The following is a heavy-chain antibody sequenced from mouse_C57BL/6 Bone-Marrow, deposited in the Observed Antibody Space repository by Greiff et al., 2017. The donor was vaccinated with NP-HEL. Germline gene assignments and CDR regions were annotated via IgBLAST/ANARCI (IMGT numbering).Heavy chain of an antibody. D-gene: IGHD5-5*01. CDR3: ASYHYYAMDY. J-gene: IGHJ4*01. V-gene: IGHV1-72*01. Sequence: QVQLQQPGAELVKPGASVKLSCKASGSPFPASWIPWVKRGPGRGLGGMGRIDPIVGGTKYNEKFKSKATLTVDKPSSTAYMQLSSLTSEDSAVYYCASYHYYAMDYWGQGTSVTVSS. CDR2: IDPIVGGT. CDR1: GSPFPASW.